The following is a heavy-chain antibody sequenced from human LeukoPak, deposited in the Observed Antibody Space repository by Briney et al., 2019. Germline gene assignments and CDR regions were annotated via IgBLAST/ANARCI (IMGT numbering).Heavy chain of an antibody. Sequence: GASVKVSCKASGYTFTSYDINWVRQATGQGLEWMGWMNPNSGNTGYAQKFQGRVTMSRNTSISTAYMELSSLRSEDTAVYYCARAGNYYDSSGYPYYYYGMDVWGQGTTVTVSS. D-gene: IGHD3-22*01. V-gene: IGHV1-8*01. CDR3: ARAGNYYDSSGYPYYYYGMDV. CDR1: GYTFTSYD. CDR2: MNPNSGNT. J-gene: IGHJ6*02.